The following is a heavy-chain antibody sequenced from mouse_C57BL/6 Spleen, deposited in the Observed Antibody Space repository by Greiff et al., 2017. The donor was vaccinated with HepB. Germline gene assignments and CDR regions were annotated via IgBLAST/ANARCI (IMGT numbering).Heavy chain of an antibody. V-gene: IGHV5-12*01. CDR2: ISNGGGST. CDR1: GFTFSDYY. D-gene: IGHD1-1*01. CDR3: ARTPWGCGSSYGYFDV. Sequence: EVQVVESGGGLVQPGGSLKLSCAASGFTFSDYYMYWVRQTPEKRLEWVAYISNGGGSTYYPDTVKGRYTISRDNAKNTLYLQMSRLKSEDTAMYYGARTPWGCGSSYGYFDVWGTGTTVTVSS. J-gene: IGHJ1*03.